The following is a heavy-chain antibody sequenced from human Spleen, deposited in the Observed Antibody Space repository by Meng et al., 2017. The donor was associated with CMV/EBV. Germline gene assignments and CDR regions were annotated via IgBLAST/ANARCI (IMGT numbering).Heavy chain of an antibody. CDR1: GFTFSGYT. D-gene: IGHD3-3*01. J-gene: IGHJ4*02. V-gene: IGHV3-73*01. CDR2: IRSKPNNYAT. Sequence: GGSLRLSCAASGFTFSGYTMHWIRQAFGKGPEWVGRIRSKPNNYATAYGVSVRGRFTISRDDSKNTAYLQMNRLKIEDTAVYYCTRAYDFWSGPYTGGVDYWGQGTLVTVSS. CDR3: TRAYDFWSGPYTGGVDY.